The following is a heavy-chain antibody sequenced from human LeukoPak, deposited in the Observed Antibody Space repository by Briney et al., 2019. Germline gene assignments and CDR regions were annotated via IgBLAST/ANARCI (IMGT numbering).Heavy chain of an antibody. CDR3: ARLAITMMGDFDY. CDR1: GYTFTSYY. D-gene: IGHD3-10*02. Sequence: ASVKVSCKASGYTFTSYYMHWVRQAPGQGLEWMGIINPSGGSTSYAQKFQGRVTMTRDTSTSTVYMELRSLRSDDTAVYYCARLAITMMGDFDYWGQGTLVTVSS. J-gene: IGHJ4*02. CDR2: INPSGGST. V-gene: IGHV1-46*01.